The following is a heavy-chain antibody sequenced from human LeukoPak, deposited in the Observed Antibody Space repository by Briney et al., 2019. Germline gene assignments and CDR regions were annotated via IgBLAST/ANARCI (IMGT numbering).Heavy chain of an antibody. J-gene: IGHJ4*02. CDR3: ARECGGDCYSDY. Sequence: GGSLRLSCAASGFNFGIYWMSWVRQAPGKELEWVAHIKEDGSAKYYVDSVKGRFTISRENAKNSVYLQMNSLRAEDTAVYYCARECGGDCYSDYWGQGTLVTVSS. CDR2: IKEDGSAK. D-gene: IGHD2-21*02. CDR1: GFNFGIYW. V-gene: IGHV3-7*01.